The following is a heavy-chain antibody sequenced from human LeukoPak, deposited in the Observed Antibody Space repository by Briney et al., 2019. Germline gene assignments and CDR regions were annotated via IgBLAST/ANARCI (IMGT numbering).Heavy chain of an antibody. CDR1: GLSFSDYG. CDR3: AKDRRQGTAMVYYFDY. D-gene: IGHD5-18*01. CDR2: IWSDGSNK. Sequence: PGGSLRLSCVVSGLSFSDYGMHWVRQAPGKGLEWVAVIWSDGSNKYYADSVKGRFTISRDNSKNTLYLQMNSLRAEDTAVYYCAKDRRQGTAMVYYFDYWGQGTLVTVSS. V-gene: IGHV3-33*06. J-gene: IGHJ4*02.